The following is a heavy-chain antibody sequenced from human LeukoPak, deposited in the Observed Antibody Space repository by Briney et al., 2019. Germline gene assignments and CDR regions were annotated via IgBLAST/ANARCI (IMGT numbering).Heavy chain of an antibody. CDR3: AKGGGGTLYFDY. CDR2: ISRSGGST. D-gene: IGHD2-15*01. Sequence: PGGSLRLSCAASGFTFNSYAMNWVRQAPGKGLEWVSGISRSGGSTYYADSVKGRFTISRDNSKNTLYLQMNSLRAEDTAVYYCAKGGGGTLYFDYWGQGTLVTVSS. J-gene: IGHJ4*02. CDR1: GFTFNSYA. V-gene: IGHV3-23*01.